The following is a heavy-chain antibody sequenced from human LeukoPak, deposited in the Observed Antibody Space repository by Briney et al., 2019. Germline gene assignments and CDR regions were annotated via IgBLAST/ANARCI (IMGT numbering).Heavy chain of an antibody. V-gene: IGHV4-39*01. Sequence: SETLSLTCTVSGGSISSSSYYWGWIRQPPGTGLEWIGSIYYSATTYYNPSLKSRVTISVDTSKNQFSLKLNSVTAADTAVYYCARLRDGYNLWDYWGQGTLVTVSS. D-gene: IGHD5-24*01. CDR2: IYYSATT. CDR1: GGSISSSSYY. J-gene: IGHJ4*02. CDR3: ARLRDGYNLWDY.